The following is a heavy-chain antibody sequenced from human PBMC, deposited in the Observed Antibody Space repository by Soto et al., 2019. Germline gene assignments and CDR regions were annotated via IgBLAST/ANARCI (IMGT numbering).Heavy chain of an antibody. D-gene: IGHD6-13*01. CDR2: IYHSGST. CDR1: GYSISSGYY. J-gene: IGHJ6*02. Sequence: PSETLSLTCAVSGYSISSGYYWGWIRQPPGKGLEWIGSIYHSGSTYYNPSLKSRVTISVDTSKNQFSLKLSSVTAADTAVYYCARDGSSSSWYSYYYGMDVWGQGTTVT. CDR3: ARDGSSSSWYSYYYGMDV. V-gene: IGHV4-38-2*02.